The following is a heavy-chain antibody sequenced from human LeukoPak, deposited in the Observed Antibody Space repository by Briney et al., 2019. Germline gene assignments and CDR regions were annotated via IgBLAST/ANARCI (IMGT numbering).Heavy chain of an antibody. V-gene: IGHV4-59*08. J-gene: IGHJ5*02. Sequence: SETLSLTCTVSGGSISSDYWSWIRQPPGKGLEGIGYIYYSGSTNYNPSLKSRVTISVDTSKNQFSLKLSSVTAADTAVYYCARRKYSSSWYLFDTWGQGNLVTVSS. CDR3: ARRKYSSSWYLFDT. CDR2: IYYSGST. CDR1: GGSISSDY. D-gene: IGHD6-13*01.